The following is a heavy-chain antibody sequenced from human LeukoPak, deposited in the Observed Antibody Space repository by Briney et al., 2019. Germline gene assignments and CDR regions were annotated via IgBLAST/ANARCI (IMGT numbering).Heavy chain of an antibody. CDR3: TRGGGILTGYRLGHYYMDV. V-gene: IGHV3-21*04. J-gene: IGHJ6*03. CDR2: ISSSSSYI. CDR1: GFTFSSYS. Sequence: GGSLRLSCAASGFTFSSYSMNWVRQAPGKGLEWVSSISSSSSYIYYADSVKGRFTISRDNSKNTLYLQMNSLRAEDTAVYYCTRGGGILTGYRLGHYYMDVWGKGTTVTISS. D-gene: IGHD3-9*01.